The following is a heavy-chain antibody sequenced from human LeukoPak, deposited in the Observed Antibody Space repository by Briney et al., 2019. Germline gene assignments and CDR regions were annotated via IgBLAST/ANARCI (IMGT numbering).Heavy chain of an antibody. D-gene: IGHD6-6*01. J-gene: IGHJ4*02. CDR1: GYTFTGYY. Sequence: LWASVKVSCKASGYTFTGYYMHWVRQASGQGLEWMGRINPNSGGTNYAQKFQGRVTMTRDTSISTAYMELSRLRSDDTAVYYCASWGSTGSSFDYWGQGTLVTVSS. CDR2: INPNSGGT. CDR3: ASWGSTGSSFDY. V-gene: IGHV1-2*06.